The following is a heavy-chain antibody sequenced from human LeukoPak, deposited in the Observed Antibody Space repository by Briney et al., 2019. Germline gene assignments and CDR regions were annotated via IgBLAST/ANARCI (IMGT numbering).Heavy chain of an antibody. CDR2: ISWNSGSI. CDR3: AKGRGSGWYIPFDY. CDR1: GFTFDDYA. Sequence: QAGGSLRLSCTASGFTFDDYAMHWVRQAPGKGLEWVSGISWNSGSIGYADSVKGRFTISRDNAKNSLYLQMNSLRAEDTALYYCAKGRGSGWYIPFDYWGQGTLVTVSS. V-gene: IGHV3-9*01. D-gene: IGHD6-19*01. J-gene: IGHJ4*02.